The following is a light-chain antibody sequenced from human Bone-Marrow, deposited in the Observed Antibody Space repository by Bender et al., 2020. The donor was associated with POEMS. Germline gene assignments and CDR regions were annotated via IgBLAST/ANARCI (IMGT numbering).Light chain of an antibody. J-gene: IGLJ3*02. CDR1: GSNIGGYP. CDR3: QVWDSSSAHWV. CDR2: TNN. V-gene: IGLV1-44*01. Sequence: QSVLTQPPSVSGTPGQRVTISCSGSGSNIGGYPVNWYQQLPGTAPRLLIYTNNERPSGVPDRFSGSNSGNTATLTISRVEAGDEADYYCQVWDSSSAHWVFGGGTKLTVL.